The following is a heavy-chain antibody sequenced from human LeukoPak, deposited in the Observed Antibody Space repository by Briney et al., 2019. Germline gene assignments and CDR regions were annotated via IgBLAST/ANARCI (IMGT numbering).Heavy chain of an antibody. Sequence: GGSLRLSCAASGFTFSSYSMNWVRQAPGKGLEWVSSISSRSSYIYYADSVKGRFTISRDNAKNSLYLQMNSLRAEDTAVYYCARVMQGAAAGSPYFDYWGQGTLVTVSS. V-gene: IGHV3-21*01. D-gene: IGHD6-13*01. CDR2: ISSRSSYI. CDR3: ARVMQGAAAGSPYFDY. J-gene: IGHJ4*02. CDR1: GFTFSSYS.